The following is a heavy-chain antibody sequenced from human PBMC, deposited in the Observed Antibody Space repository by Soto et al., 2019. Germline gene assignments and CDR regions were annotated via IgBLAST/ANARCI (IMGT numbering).Heavy chain of an antibody. D-gene: IGHD2-2*01. CDR2: IIPMTGTP. CDR1: GGIFSSFS. Sequence: QVQLVQSGAEVKTPGSSVEVSCKASGGIFSSFSITWVRQVPGHGLEWMGGIIPMTGTPNHAEKFQGRLTLTADGSTRTAYLVLSSLKSEDTAVYYCARGPILPGATSWLDPWGQGTVVIVSS. J-gene: IGHJ5*02. CDR3: ARGPILPGATSWLDP. V-gene: IGHV1-69*01.